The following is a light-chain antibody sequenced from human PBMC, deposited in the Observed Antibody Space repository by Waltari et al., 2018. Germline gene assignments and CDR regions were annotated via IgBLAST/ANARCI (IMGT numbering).Light chain of an antibody. CDR2: HTS. CDR3: QKYDSLPAT. J-gene: IGKJ1*01. V-gene: IGKV3-20*01. CDR1: QSVSRY. Sequence: EIVLTQSPGTLSLSPGERATLSCRASQSVSRYIAWYQLRPGQAPRLLIYHTSIRATGIPDRFSGSGSGTDFTLTINRLEPEDFAVYYCQKYDSLPATFGQGTKVEIK.